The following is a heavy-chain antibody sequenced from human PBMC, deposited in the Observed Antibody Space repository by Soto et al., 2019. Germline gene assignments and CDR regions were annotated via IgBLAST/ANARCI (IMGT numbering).Heavy chain of an antibody. Sequence: GGSLRLSCAASGFTFSSYAMSWVRQAPGKGLEWVSAISGSGGSTYYADSVKGRFTISRDNSKNTPYLQMNSLRAEETAVYYCAKETSMWAAAGPFDYWGQGTLVTVSS. CDR3: AKETSMWAAAGPFDY. J-gene: IGHJ4*02. CDR1: GFTFSSYA. V-gene: IGHV3-23*01. CDR2: ISGSGGST. D-gene: IGHD6-13*01.